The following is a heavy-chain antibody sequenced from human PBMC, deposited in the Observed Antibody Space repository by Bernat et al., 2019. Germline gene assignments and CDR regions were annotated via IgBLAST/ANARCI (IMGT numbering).Heavy chain of an antibody. Sequence: EVQLVESGGGLIQPGGSLRLSCAASGFIVTNNYMSWVRQAPGKGLEWLSVIYSGGSTYYADSVKGRFTISRDSSKNTLYLQMNSLRVDDTAVYYCARDRGGCLGYWGQGTLVTVSS. CDR3: ARDRGGCLGY. CDR2: IYSGGST. V-gene: IGHV3-53*01. CDR1: GFIVTNNY. J-gene: IGHJ4*02. D-gene: IGHD2-15*01.